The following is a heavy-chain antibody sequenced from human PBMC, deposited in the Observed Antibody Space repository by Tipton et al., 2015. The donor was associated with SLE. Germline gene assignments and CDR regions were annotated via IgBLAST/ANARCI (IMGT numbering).Heavy chain of an antibody. D-gene: IGHD3-16*01. CDR1: GGSINSYY. V-gene: IGHV4-59*01. CDR2: IHSSGST. J-gene: IGHJ4*02. Sequence: GLVKPSETLSLTCTVSGGSINSYYWSWIRQPPGKGLAWIGYIHSSGSTNYNSSLESRVTISIDTSRNQFSLKLTSVTAADSAVNYCARSDGGYWGQGTLVTVSS. CDR3: ARSDGGY.